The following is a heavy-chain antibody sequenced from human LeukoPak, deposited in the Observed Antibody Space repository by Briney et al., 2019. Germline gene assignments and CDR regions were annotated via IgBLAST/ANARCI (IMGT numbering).Heavy chain of an antibody. V-gene: IGHV5-51*01. CDR2: IYPGDSHT. Sequence: GESLKISCWGSGYTFSNYWIAWVRQTPGKGLDWIGIIYPGDSHTRYSPSFQGQVTISADKSSGTAYLQWNSLKASDTAIYYCARLYTRLARSIWGRFAPWGQATLVTVSS. D-gene: IGHD3-16*01. CDR3: ARLYTRLARSIWGRFAP. J-gene: IGHJ5*02. CDR1: GYTFSNYW.